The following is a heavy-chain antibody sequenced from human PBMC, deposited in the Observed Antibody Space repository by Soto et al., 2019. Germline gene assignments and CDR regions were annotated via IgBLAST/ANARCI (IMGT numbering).Heavy chain of an antibody. CDR1: GYTFTGYY. CDR2: INPNSGST. CDR3: ARSRREVAATPDAFDI. J-gene: IGHJ3*02. D-gene: IGHD2-15*01. V-gene: IGHV1-2*04. Sequence: QVQLVQSGAEVKKPGASVKVSCKASGYTFTGYYMHWVRQAPGQGLEWMGWINPNSGSTNYAQKFQGWVTMSRDTSIRRANEELSGLSSDDTAVYYCARSRREVAATPDAFDIWGQGTMVNVSS.